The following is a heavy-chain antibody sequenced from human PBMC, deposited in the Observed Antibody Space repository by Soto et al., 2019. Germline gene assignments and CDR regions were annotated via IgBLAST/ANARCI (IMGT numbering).Heavy chain of an antibody. CDR1: GYTFTGYY. D-gene: IGHD5-12*01. V-gene: IGHV1-2*02. J-gene: IGHJ4*02. Sequence: ASVKVSCKASGYTFTGYYMHWVRQAPGQGLEWMGWINPSSGGTNYAQQFQGRVTMTRDTSISSAYMELSGLRSDDTAVYFCARANSGDDDAFDYWGQGTPVTVSS. CDR3: ARANSGDDDAFDY. CDR2: INPSSGGT.